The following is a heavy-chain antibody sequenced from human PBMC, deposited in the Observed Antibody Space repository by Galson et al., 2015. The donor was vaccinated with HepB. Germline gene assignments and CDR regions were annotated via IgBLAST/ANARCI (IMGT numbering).Heavy chain of an antibody. J-gene: IGHJ4*02. CDR3: ARVGAAAGFLDY. V-gene: IGHV1-18*01. CDR2: ISGYSGKT. CDR1: GYTFNNHV. Sequence: SVKVSCKASGYTFNNHVIGWVRQAPGQGLEWMGWISGYSGKTNYVQNFQVRVTLTTDTSTTTSYMELRSLRIDDTAVYFCARVGAAAGFLDYWGQGTLVTVSS. D-gene: IGHD6-13*01.